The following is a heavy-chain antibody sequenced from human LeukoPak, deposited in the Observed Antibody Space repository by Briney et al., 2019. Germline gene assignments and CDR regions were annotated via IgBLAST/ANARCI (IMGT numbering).Heavy chain of an antibody. CDR3: ARDRYCLF. Sequence: GGSLRLSCAASGFTFSNYWMSWVRQAPGKGLEWVANIKEDGSEKYYVDSVKGRFTISRDNAKNSLYLQMHSLRAEDTAVYYCARDRYCLFWGQGIMVTVSS. CDR1: GFTFSNYW. V-gene: IGHV3-7*01. D-gene: IGHD3-16*02. J-gene: IGHJ3*01. CDR2: IKEDGSEK.